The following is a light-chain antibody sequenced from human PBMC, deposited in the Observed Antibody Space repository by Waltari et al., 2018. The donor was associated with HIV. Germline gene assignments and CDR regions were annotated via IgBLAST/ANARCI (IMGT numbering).Light chain of an antibody. CDR1: SSNIGDNA. CDR3: AAWDDSLNGYV. J-gene: IGLJ1*01. CDR2: YDD. V-gene: IGLV1-36*01. Sequence: QSVLAQPPSVSAAPRQRVTISCSGSSSNIGDNAVNWYQQFPGKAPKLLIFYDDLLPSGVADRFSGSKSGTSASLVISGLQSEDEADYYCAAWDDSLNGYVFGAGTKVTVL.